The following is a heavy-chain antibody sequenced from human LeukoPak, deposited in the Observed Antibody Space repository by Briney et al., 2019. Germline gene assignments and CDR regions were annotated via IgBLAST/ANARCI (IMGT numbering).Heavy chain of an antibody. CDR2: INTKTGNP. J-gene: IGHJ5*02. CDR3: ARAGAVVDNWFDP. CDR1: GYTFSRYV. D-gene: IGHD2-15*01. Sequence: ASVKVSCKASGYTFSRYVMNWVRQAPGQGPEWTGWINTKTGNPTYAQGFTGRFVFSLDTSVTTAYLQISSLKDEDTAVYYCARAGAVVDNWFDPWGQGTLVTVSS. V-gene: IGHV7-4-1*02.